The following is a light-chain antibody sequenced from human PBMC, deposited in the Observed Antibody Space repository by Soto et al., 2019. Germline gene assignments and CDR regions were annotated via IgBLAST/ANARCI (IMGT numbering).Light chain of an antibody. J-gene: IGKJ4*01. CDR1: QGVSSQ. V-gene: IGKV3-11*01. CDR2: DAS. CDR3: QQRSNWPLT. Sequence: EIVLTQSPATLSLSPGERATLSCRASQGVSSQLAWYQQKPGQAPRLLIYDASNRATGIPARFTGSGSGTDFTLTISSLEPEDFAVYYCQQRSNWPLTFGGGTKVEIK.